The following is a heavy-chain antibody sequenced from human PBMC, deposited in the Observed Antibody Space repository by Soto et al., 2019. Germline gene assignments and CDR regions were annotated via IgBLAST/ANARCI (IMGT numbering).Heavy chain of an antibody. CDR3: ARDAIAAEYYYYGMDV. J-gene: IGHJ6*02. CDR2: IYTSGST. Sequence: ETLSLTCTVSGGSISSYYWSWIRQPAGKGLEWIGRIYTSGSTNYNPSLKSRVTMSVDTSKNQFSLKLSSVTAADTAVYYCARDAIAAEYYYYGMDVWGQGTTVTV. D-gene: IGHD6-13*01. CDR1: GGSISSYY. V-gene: IGHV4-4*07.